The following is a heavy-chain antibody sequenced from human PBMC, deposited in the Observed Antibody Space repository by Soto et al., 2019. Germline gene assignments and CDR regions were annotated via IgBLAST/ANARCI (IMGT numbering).Heavy chain of an antibody. J-gene: IGHJ4*02. V-gene: IGHV1-58*02. CDR3: AAGIAVANIDY. D-gene: IGHD6-19*01. CDR1: GFTFTSSA. Sequence: ASVKVSCKASGFTFTSSAMEWVRQARGQRLEWIGWIVVGSGNTNYAQKFQERVTITRDMSTSTAYMELSSLRSEDTAVYYCAAGIAVANIDYWGQGTLVTVSS. CDR2: IVVGSGNT.